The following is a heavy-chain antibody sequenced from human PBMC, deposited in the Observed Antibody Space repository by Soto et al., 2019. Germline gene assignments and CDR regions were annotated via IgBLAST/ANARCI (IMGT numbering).Heavy chain of an antibody. Sequence: EVQLLESGGGLVQPGGSLRLSCAASGFTFSSYAMSWVRQAPGKGLEWVSAISGSGGSTYYADSVKGRFTISRDNSKNTLYLQMNSLRAEDTAGYYCAKAAVPAGRAPAWFDPWGQGTLVTVSS. CDR3: AKAAVPAGRAPAWFDP. CDR1: GFTFSSYA. D-gene: IGHD2-2*01. V-gene: IGHV3-23*01. J-gene: IGHJ5*02. CDR2: ISGSGGST.